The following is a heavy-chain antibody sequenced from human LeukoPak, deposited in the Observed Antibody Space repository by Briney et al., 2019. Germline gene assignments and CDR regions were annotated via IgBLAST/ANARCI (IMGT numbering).Heavy chain of an antibody. J-gene: IGHJ6*03. D-gene: IGHD3-3*01. CDR3: ARALMIFGVVSRDYYYYMDV. Sequence: SGPALVKPTQTLTLTCTFSGFSLSTSGMCVSWIRQPPGKALEWLARIDWDDDKYYSTSLKTRLTISKDTSKNQVVLTMTNMDPVDTATYYCARALMIFGVVSRDYYYYMDVWGKGTTVTVSS. CDR1: GFSLSTSGMC. V-gene: IGHV2-70*11. CDR2: IDWDDDK.